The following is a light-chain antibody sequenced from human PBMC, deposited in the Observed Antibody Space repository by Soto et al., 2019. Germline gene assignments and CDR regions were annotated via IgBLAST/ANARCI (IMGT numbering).Light chain of an antibody. CDR2: AAS. CDR3: QQSYSTPWT. CDR1: QSISSY. Sequence: IQVTQSPSSLSSSVGDRVTITCRASQSISSYLNWYQQKPGKAPKLLIYAASSLQSGVPSRFSGSGSGTDFTLTISSLQPEDFATYYSQQSYSTPWTFGQGTKVDIK. J-gene: IGKJ1*01. V-gene: IGKV1-39*01.